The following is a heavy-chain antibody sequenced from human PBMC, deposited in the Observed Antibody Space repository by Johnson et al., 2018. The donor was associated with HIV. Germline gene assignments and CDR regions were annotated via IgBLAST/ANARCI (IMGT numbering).Heavy chain of an antibody. D-gene: IGHD2-8*01. CDR3: ARDRPYGLMVLLSDAFHN. Sequence: QVQLVESGGGVVQPGTSLRLSCAASGFTFSSYGIHWVRQAPGKGLEWVAFIWHDGRDVYYADSVKGRFTVSRDNSKNSLYLQMNSLRAEDTALYYCARDRPYGLMVLLSDAFHNWDKGSMDTV. J-gene: IGHJ3*02. V-gene: IGHV3-33*01. CDR1: GFTFSSYG. CDR2: IWHDGRDV.